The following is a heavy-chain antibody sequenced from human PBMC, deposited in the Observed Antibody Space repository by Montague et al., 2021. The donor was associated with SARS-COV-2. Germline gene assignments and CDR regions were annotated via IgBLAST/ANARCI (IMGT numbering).Heavy chain of an antibody. J-gene: IGHJ2*01. Sequence: SETLSLPCSVSGGSISGYYWSWIRQPPGKGLEWIGYIYHSGNTKYNTSLKSRVSISVDTSKNQFSLRLSSVTAADTAVYYCAREYRIELWQTNWYFGLWGRGTLVTVSS. D-gene: IGHD3-16*01. CDR1: GGSISGYY. V-gene: IGHV4-59*01. CDR3: AREYRIELWQTNWYFGL. CDR2: IYHSGNT.